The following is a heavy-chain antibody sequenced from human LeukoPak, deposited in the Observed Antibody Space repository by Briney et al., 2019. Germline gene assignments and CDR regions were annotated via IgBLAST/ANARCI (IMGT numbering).Heavy chain of an antibody. CDR1: GFTFSSYA. J-gene: IGHJ4*02. CDR3: AKHPKAYYYDSSGYRDY. Sequence: GGSLRLSCAASGFTFSSYAMGWVRQAPGKGLEWVSAISGSGGSTYYADSVKGRFTISRDNSKNTLYLQMNSLRAEDTAVYYCAKHPKAYYYDSSGYRDYWGQGTLVTVSS. CDR2: ISGSGGST. D-gene: IGHD3-22*01. V-gene: IGHV3-23*01.